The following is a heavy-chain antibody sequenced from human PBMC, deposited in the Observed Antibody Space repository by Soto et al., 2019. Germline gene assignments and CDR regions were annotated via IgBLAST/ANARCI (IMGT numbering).Heavy chain of an antibody. CDR2: IKSKTDGGTT. CDR1: GFTFSNAW. CDR3: NVVVVAANPDAFDI. V-gene: IGHV3-15*01. Sequence: EVQLVESGGGLVKPGGSLRLSCAASGFTFSNAWMSWVRQAPGKGLEWVGRIKSKTDGGTTDYAAPVKGRFTISRDDSKNTLYLQMNSLKTEGTAVYYCNVVVVAANPDAFDIWGQGTMVVVSS. D-gene: IGHD2-15*01. J-gene: IGHJ3*02.